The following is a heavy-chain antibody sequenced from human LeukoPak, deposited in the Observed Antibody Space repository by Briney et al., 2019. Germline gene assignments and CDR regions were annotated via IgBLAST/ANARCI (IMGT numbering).Heavy chain of an antibody. CDR3: ARDFDYGDPYNWFDP. Sequence: SVKVSCKASGGTFSSYAISWVRQAPGQGLEWMGGIIPIFGTANYAQKFQGRVTITADESTSTAYMELSSLRSEDTAVYYCARDFDYGDPYNWFDPWGQGTLVTVSS. CDR2: IIPIFGTA. CDR1: GGTFSSYA. V-gene: IGHV1-69*13. J-gene: IGHJ5*02. D-gene: IGHD4-17*01.